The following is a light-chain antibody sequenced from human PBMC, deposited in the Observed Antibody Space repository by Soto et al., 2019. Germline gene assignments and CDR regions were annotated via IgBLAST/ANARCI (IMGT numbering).Light chain of an antibody. CDR3: QPSYSTWLT. CDR1: QSISSY. J-gene: IGKJ4*01. Sequence: DIQMTQSPSSLSASVGDRVTITCRASQSISSYLNWYQQKLGKAPKLLIYAASSLQSGVPSRFSGSGSGTDFTLTISSLQHEDFETYYCQPSYSTWLTFGGGTKVEIK. V-gene: IGKV1-39*01. CDR2: AAS.